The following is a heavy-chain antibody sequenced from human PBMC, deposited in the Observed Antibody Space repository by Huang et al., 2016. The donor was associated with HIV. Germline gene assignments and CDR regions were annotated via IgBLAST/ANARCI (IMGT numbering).Heavy chain of an antibody. D-gene: IGHD6-19*01. CDR1: GFKFDDYA. CDR3: VKDRRMRGSGWTFFDN. J-gene: IGHJ4*02. Sequence: EVQLEEFGGRLVQPGRSLRLSCATYGFKFDDYAMHWVRQVPGGGVECVSGISWNSGDILYADSGRGRFAISRDNAVKSLYLQMDSLRREDTALYYCVKDRRMRGSGWTFFDNWGQGTLVDVSS. V-gene: IGHV3-9*01. CDR2: ISWNSGDI.